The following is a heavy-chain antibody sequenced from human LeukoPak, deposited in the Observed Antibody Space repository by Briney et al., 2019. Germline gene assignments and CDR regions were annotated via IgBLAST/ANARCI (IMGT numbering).Heavy chain of an antibody. CDR2: INPNSGGT. CDR3: ARAITRGAVAAVRY. Sequence: ASVTVSCKASGYTFTGYYMHWVRQAPGQGLEWMGWINPNSGGTNYAQKFQGRVTMTRDTFISTAYMELSRLRSDDTAVYYCARAITRGAVAAVRYWGQGTLVTVSS. V-gene: IGHV1-2*02. CDR1: GYTFTGYY. J-gene: IGHJ4*02. D-gene: IGHD6-19*01.